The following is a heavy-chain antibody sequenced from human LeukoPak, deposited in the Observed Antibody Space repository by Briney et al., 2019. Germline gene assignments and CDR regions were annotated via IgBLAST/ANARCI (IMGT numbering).Heavy chain of an antibody. Sequence: SETLSLTCTVSGGSISSYYWSWIRQPPGKGLEWIGYIYYSGSTNYNPSLKSRVTISVDTSKNRFSLKLSSVTAADTAVYYCAREIAPRITIFGVVFSNWFDPWGQGTLVTVSS. CDR1: GGSISSYY. V-gene: IGHV4-59*01. J-gene: IGHJ5*02. D-gene: IGHD3-3*01. CDR3: AREIAPRITIFGVVFSNWFDP. CDR2: IYYSGST.